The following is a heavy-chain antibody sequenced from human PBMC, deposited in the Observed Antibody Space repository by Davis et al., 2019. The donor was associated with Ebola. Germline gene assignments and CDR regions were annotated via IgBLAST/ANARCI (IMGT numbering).Heavy chain of an antibody. V-gene: IGHV3-30*18. D-gene: IGHD3-16*02. CDR2: ISHNGNNK. CDR3: AKDPRRLYDYIWGSYRSYYFDN. J-gene: IGHJ4*02. CDR1: GFTFSTYG. Sequence: PGGSLRLSCAASGFTFSTYGMHWVRLAPGRGLEWVALISHNGNNKYYADFVKGRFTISRDNSKSTLYLQMDRLSTEETAVYYCAKDPRRLYDYIWGSYRSYYFDNWGQGTLVTVSS.